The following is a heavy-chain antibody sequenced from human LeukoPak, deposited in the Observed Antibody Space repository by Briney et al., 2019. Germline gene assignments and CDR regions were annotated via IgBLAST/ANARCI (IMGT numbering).Heavy chain of an antibody. CDR3: ARAVAADTEIDY. Sequence: ASVKVSCKASGYTFTGYYMHWVRQAPGQGLEWMGWINPNSGDTNYAQKLQGRVTMTRDTSISTAYIELSRLRSDDTAVYYCARAVAADTEIDYWGQGTLVTVSS. CDR2: INPNSGDT. V-gene: IGHV1-2*02. D-gene: IGHD2-15*01. CDR1: GYTFTGYY. J-gene: IGHJ4*02.